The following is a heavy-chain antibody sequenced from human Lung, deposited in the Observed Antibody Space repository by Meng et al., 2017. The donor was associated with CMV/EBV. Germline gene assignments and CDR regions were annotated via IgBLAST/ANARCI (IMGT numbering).Heavy chain of an antibody. CDR3: AKDDYRTPPPDAFDI. CDR1: GFTFSNYG. CDR2: IWYDGKTK. J-gene: IGHJ3*02. D-gene: IGHD4/OR15-4a*01. V-gene: IGHV3-33*06. Sequence: GGSXRLXCAASGFTFSNYGMHWVRQAPGKGLEWVAVIWYDGKTKYYADSVKGRFSISRDNSKYTLYLKMNSLRADDTAVYYCAKDDYRTPPPDAFDIWGQGXMVTVSS.